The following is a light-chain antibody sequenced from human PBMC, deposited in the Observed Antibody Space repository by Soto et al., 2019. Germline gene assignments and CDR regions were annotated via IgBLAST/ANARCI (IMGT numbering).Light chain of an antibody. CDR2: EVS. CDR3: SSYAGSNNFVI. CDR1: SSDVGGYKY. Sequence: QSALTQPPSASGSPGQSVTISCTGTSSDVGGYKYVSWYQQHPGKAPKLMIYEVSERPSGVPDRFSGSKSGNTASLTVSVLQAEDEADYYCSSYAGSNNFVIFGGGTKLTVL. V-gene: IGLV2-8*01. J-gene: IGLJ2*01.